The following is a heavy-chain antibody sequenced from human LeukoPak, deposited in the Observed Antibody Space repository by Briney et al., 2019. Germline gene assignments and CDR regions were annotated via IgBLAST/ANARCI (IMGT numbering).Heavy chain of an antibody. Sequence: GGSLRLSCAASGFTFSSYGMHWVRQAPGRGLEWVAFIRYDGSNKYYADSVKGRFTISRDNSKNTLYLQMNSLRAEDTAVYYCARVDYYDTLVDYWGQGTLVTVSS. CDR2: IRYDGSNK. CDR3: ARVDYYDTLVDY. J-gene: IGHJ4*02. D-gene: IGHD3-22*01. V-gene: IGHV3-30*02. CDR1: GFTFSSYG.